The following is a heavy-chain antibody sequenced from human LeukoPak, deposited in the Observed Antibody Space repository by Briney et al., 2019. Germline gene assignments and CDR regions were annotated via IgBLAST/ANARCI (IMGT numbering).Heavy chain of an antibody. J-gene: IGHJ3*02. V-gene: IGHV4-34*01. CDR1: GGSFSGYY. CDR2: INHSGST. CDR3: AGSMIVVGIDAFDI. Sequence: SETLSLTCAVYGGSFSGYYWSWIRQPPGKGLEWIGEINHSGSTNYNPSLKSRVTISVDTSKNQFSLKLSSVTAADTAVYYCAGSMIVVGIDAFDIWGQGTMVTVSS. D-gene: IGHD3-22*01.